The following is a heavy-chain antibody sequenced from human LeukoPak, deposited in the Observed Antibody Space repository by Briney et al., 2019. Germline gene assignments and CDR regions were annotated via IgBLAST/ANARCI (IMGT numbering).Heavy chain of an antibody. Sequence: GGSLRLSCAASGFTLSCCGVHWVRQAPGKGLEWVAFIRYDGGNKYYADSVKGRFTISRDNSKNTLYLQMNSLRAEDTAVYYCQLVATMENFDYWGQGTLVTVSP. V-gene: IGHV3-30*02. CDR2: IRYDGGNK. J-gene: IGHJ4*02. D-gene: IGHD5-12*01. CDR3: QLVATMENFDY. CDR1: GFTLSCCG.